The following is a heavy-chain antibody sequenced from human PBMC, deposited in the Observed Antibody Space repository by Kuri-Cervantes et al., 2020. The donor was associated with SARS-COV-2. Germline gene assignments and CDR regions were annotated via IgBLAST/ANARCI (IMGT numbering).Heavy chain of an antibody. CDR1: GFTFSSYA. J-gene: IGHJ3*02. V-gene: IGHV3-23*01. CDR2: VSGSGGNT. CDR3: AKVTRSGYFPFAFDI. D-gene: IGHD3-22*01. Sequence: GESLKISCAASGFTFSSYAMSWVRQVPGKGLEWVSAVSGSGGNTYYADSLKGRFTISRDNSKNTLYLHMSSLRAEDTAVYYCAKVTRSGYFPFAFDIWGQGTMVTVSS.